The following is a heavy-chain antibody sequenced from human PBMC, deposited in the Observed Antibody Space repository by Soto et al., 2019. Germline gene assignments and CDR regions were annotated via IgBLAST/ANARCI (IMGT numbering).Heavy chain of an antibody. CDR2: IYPGDSDT. CDR1: GYSFTSYW. J-gene: IGHJ3*02. V-gene: IGHV5-51*01. D-gene: IGHD6-6*01. Sequence: PGESLKISCKGSGYSFTSYWIAWVRQMPGKGLEWMGIIYPGDSDTRYSPSFQGQVTISADKSISTAYLQWSSLKASDTAMYYCARQGRQLGHAFDIWGQGTMVTVSS. CDR3: ARQGRQLGHAFDI.